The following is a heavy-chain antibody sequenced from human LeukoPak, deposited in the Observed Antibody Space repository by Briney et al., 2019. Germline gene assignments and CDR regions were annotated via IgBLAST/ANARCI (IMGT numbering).Heavy chain of an antibody. V-gene: IGHV7-4-1*02. Sequence: ASVKVSCKASGYTFTSYAMNWVRQAPGQGLEWMGWINTNTGNPTYAQGFTGRFVFSLDTSVSTAYLQISSLKAEDTAVYYCARDSPGFIAVAARWETPKKYFQHWGQGTLVTVSS. J-gene: IGHJ1*01. CDR1: GYTFTSYA. CDR3: ARDSPGFIAVAARWETPKKYFQH. D-gene: IGHD6-19*01. CDR2: INTNTGNP.